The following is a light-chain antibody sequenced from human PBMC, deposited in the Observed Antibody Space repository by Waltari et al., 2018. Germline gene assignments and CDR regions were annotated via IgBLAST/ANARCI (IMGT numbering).Light chain of an antibody. CDR1: SSDIGNYNY. CDR2: AVS. J-gene: IGLJ1*01. Sequence: QSALAQPASVSGSPGQSIAISCTGTSSDIGNYNYVSWYQQHPGKAPKLILYAVSDRPAGVARRFSGSKSGNKATLTISGLQAADEADYYCSSYTNRATLRVFGTGTKVTVL. V-gene: IGLV2-14*01. CDR3: SSYTNRATLRV.